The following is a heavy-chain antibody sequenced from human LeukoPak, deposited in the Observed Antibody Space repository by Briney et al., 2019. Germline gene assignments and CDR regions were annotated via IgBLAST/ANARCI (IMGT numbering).Heavy chain of an antibody. CDR2: IYSSGST. Sequence: SETLSLTCTVSGGSISRYYWSWIRQPAGKGLEWIGRIYSSGSTNYNPSLKSRVTMSVDTSKNQFSLKLSSVTAADTAVYYCARQQSSFGDYFDYWGQGTLVTVSS. CDR1: GGSISRYY. D-gene: IGHD3-10*01. J-gene: IGHJ4*02. CDR3: ARQQSSFGDYFDY. V-gene: IGHV4-4*07.